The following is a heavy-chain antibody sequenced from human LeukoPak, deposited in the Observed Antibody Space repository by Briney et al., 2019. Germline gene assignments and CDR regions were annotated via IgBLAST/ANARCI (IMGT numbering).Heavy chain of an antibody. D-gene: IGHD1-26*01. Sequence: SETLSLTCTVSGGSISSSSYSWGWIRQPPGKGLEWIGSIYYSGSTYYNPSLKSRVTISVDTSKNQFSLKLSSVTAADTAVYYCARSRGATRAFYFDYWGQGTLVTVSS. V-gene: IGHV4-39*07. CDR3: ARSRGATRAFYFDY. CDR2: IYYSGST. CDR1: GGSISSSSYS. J-gene: IGHJ4*02.